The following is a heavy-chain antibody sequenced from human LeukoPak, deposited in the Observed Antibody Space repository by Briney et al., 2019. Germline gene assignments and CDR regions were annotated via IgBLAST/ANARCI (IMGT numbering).Heavy chain of an antibody. J-gene: IGHJ4*02. V-gene: IGHV4-39*01. CDR3: ARAEGYYDSSGYLSYFDY. D-gene: IGHD3-22*01. CDR2: IYYSGST. CDR1: GGSLSSSSYY. Sequence: PSETLSVTCTVSGGSLSSSSYYWGWIRQPPGKGLEWIGSIYYSGSTYYNPSLKSRVTISVDTSKNQFSLKLSSVTAADTAVYYCARAEGYYDSSGYLSYFDYWGQGTLVTVSS.